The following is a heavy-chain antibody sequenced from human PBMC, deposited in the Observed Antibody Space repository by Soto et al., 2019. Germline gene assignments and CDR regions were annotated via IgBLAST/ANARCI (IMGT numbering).Heavy chain of an antibody. D-gene: IGHD1-20*01. CDR3: AAVGNNWNDPPGMDV. V-gene: IGHV1-58*01. Sequence: SSVQVSCKASGFPFTSSAVQWVRQARGQRLEWIGWIVVGSGNTNYAQKFQERVTITRDMSTSTAYMELSSLRSEDTAVYYCAAVGNNWNDPPGMDVWGKETTVTV. J-gene: IGHJ6*04. CDR1: GFPFTSSA. CDR2: IVVGSGNT.